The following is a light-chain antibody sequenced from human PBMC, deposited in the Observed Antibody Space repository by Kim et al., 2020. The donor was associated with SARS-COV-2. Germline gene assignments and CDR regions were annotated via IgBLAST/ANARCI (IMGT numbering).Light chain of an antibody. CDR1: ESISIW. Sequence: AAVGDTVTITCRASESISIWLAWYQQKPGKAPKLLIYKASNLESGVPSRFNGSGSGTEFTLTISSLQPDDFATYYCQRSGTYYRTFGQGTKLEI. J-gene: IGKJ2*01. CDR3: QRSGTYYRT. CDR2: KAS. V-gene: IGKV1-5*03.